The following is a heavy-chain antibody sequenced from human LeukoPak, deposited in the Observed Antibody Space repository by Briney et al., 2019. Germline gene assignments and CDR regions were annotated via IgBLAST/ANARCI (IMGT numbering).Heavy chain of an antibody. CDR2: IRGSGDRT. D-gene: IGHD1-26*01. Sequence: GGSLRLSCAASGFTFSSYAMSWVRQAPGKGLEWVSAIRGSGDRTYYADSVKGRFTISRDNSKNTLYLQMNSLRVEDTAVYYRAKDSKIVGATFRSYHFMDVWGKGTAVTVSS. CDR1: GFTFSSYA. J-gene: IGHJ6*03. CDR3: AKDSKIVGATFRSYHFMDV. V-gene: IGHV3-23*01.